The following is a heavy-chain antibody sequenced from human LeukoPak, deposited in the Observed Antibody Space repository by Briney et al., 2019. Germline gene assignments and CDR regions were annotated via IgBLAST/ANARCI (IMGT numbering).Heavy chain of an antibody. V-gene: IGHV1-69*04. CDR1: GYTLSDYY. CDR2: IIPILGIA. J-gene: IGHJ3*01. Sequence: SVKVSCKASGYTLSDYYIYWVRQAPGQGLEWMGRIIPILGIANYAQKFQGRVTITADKSTSTAYMELSSLRSEDTAVYYCAREGSNGGLVDFWGQGTMVTVSS. CDR3: AREGSNGGLVDF. D-gene: IGHD4/OR15-4a*01.